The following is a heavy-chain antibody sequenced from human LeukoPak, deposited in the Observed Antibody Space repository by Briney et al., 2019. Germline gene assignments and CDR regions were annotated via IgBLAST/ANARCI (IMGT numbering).Heavy chain of an antibody. CDR3: ARDSSGYGPFDY. D-gene: IGHD3-22*01. CDR2: INHSGST. Sequence: SETLSLTCAVYGGSFSGYYWSWIRQPPGKGLEWIGEINHSGSTNYNPSLKSRLSISVDTSKNQFSLRLSSVTAADTAVYYCARDSSGYGPFDYWGQGTLVTVSS. J-gene: IGHJ4*02. CDR1: GGSFSGYY. V-gene: IGHV4-34*01.